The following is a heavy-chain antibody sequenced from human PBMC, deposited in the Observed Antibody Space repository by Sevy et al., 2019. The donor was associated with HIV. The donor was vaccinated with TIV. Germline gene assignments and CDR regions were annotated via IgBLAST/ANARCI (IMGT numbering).Heavy chain of an antibody. CDR3: ARDLGNYGSGSYLNYYYYYGMDV. J-gene: IGHJ6*02. CDR1: GFTFSSYW. V-gene: IGHV3-7*01. Sequence: GGSLRLSCAASGFTFSSYWMSWVRQAPGKGLEWVANIKQDGSEKYYVHSVKGRFTISRDNAKNSLYLQMNSLRAEDTAVYYCARDLGNYGSGSYLNYYYYYGMDVWGQGTTVTVSS. CDR2: IKQDGSEK. D-gene: IGHD3-10*01.